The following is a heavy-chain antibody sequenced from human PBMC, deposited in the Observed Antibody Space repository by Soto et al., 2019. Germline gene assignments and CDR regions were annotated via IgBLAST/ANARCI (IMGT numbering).Heavy chain of an antibody. CDR1: GIVFKSHA. CDR2: IHTSGQAT. CDR3: VKGRSKNCNITTCGLWMDA. V-gene: IGHV3-64D*06. D-gene: IGHD3-22*01. J-gene: IGHJ6*02. Sequence: GGSLRLSCSVSGIVFKSHAMHWVRQPPGKGLEYVSSIHTSGQATFYADAVKGRFTVSRDNSKNTLDLELTSLKHEDTAVYYCVKGRSKNCNITTCGLWMDACGQLTTFTASS.